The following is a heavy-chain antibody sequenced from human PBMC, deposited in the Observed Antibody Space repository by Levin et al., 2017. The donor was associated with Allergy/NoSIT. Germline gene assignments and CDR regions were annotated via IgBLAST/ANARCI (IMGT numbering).Heavy chain of an antibody. CDR2: MYPGDSDT. CDR3: ARYRPVYGGNPDY. D-gene: IGHD4-23*01. Sequence: ASVKVSCKGSGYGFASYWIGWVRQMPWKGLEWMGIMYPGDSDTTYSPSFQGQVTLPADKSISTAYLQWSSLKASDTAMYYCARYRPVYGGNPDYWGQGTLVTVSS. V-gene: IGHV5-51*01. J-gene: IGHJ4*02. CDR1: GYGFASYW.